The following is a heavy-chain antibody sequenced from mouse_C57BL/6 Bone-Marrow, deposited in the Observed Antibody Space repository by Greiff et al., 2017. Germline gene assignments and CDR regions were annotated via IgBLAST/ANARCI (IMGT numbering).Heavy chain of an antibody. Sequence: VQLQQPGAELVKPGASVKLSCKASGYTFTSYWMQWVKQRPGQGLEWIGEIDPSDSSTNYNQKFKGKATLTVDTSSSTAYMQLSSLTSEDSAVYYCAREVTTDYAMDYWGQGTSVTVSS. V-gene: IGHV1-50*01. D-gene: IGHD2-2*01. CDR1: GYTFTSYW. CDR2: IDPSDSST. J-gene: IGHJ4*01. CDR3: AREVTTDYAMDY.